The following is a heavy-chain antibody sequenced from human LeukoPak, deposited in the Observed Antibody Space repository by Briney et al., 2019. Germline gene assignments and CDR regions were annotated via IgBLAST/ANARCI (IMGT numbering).Heavy chain of an antibody. V-gene: IGHV4-31*03. CDR1: GGSISSGGYY. Sequence: SQTLSLTCTVSGGSISSGGYYWSWIRQHPGKGLEWIGYIYYSGSTYYNPSLKSRVTISVDTSKNQFSLKLSSVTAADTAVYYCARDDLRRSYFDYWGQGTLVTVSS. CDR2: IYYSGST. CDR3: ARDDLRRSYFDY. D-gene: IGHD4-17*01. J-gene: IGHJ4*02.